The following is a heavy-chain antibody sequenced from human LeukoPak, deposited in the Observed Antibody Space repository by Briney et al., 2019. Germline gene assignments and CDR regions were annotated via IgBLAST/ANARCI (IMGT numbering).Heavy chain of an antibody. CDR1: GGSISSHY. CDR3: ARDVGRFDP. J-gene: IGHJ5*02. CDR2: IYCSGST. V-gene: IGHV4-59*11. D-gene: IGHD7-27*01. Sequence: SETLSLTCTVSGGSISSHYWSWIRQPPGKGLEWIGYIYCSGSTNYNPSLKSRVTISVDTSKNQFSLKLSSVTAADTAVYYCARDVGRFDPWGQGTLVTVSS.